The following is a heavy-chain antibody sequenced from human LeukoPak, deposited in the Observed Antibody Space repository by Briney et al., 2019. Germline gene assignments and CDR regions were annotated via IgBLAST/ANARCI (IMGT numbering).Heavy chain of an antibody. V-gene: IGHV1-24*01. D-gene: IGHD6-6*01. CDR1: GDTLTEIS. J-gene: IGHJ4*02. CDR3: ATAEQLV. CDR2: LHPEDREV. Sequence: SVKVSCRVSGDTLTEISIHWVRQTPGKGLEWMGGLHPEDREVIYAQKFQGRVTMTEDSSTDTAYMDLRSLRSEDTAVYYCATAEQLVWGQGTLVTVSS.